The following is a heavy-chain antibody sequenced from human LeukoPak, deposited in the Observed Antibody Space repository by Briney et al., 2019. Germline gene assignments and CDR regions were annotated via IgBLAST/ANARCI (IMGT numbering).Heavy chain of an antibody. J-gene: IGHJ4*02. CDR1: GFTFSIYG. V-gene: IGHV3-30*18. CDR3: AKGDYYDSSGYYPFDY. D-gene: IGHD3-22*01. Sequence: GRSLRLSCAASGFTFSIYGMHWVRQAPGKGLEWVAVISYDGSNKYYADSVKGRFTISRDNSKNTLYLQMNSLRAEDTAVYYCAKGDYYDSSGYYPFDYWGQGTLVTVSS. CDR2: ISYDGSNK.